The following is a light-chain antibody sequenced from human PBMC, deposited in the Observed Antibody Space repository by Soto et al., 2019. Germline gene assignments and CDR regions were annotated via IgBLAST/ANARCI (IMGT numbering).Light chain of an antibody. CDR2: GAS. V-gene: IGKV3-20*01. Sequence: EIVLTQSPGTLSLSPGERATLSCRASQSVSSSYLAWYQQKPGQAPRLFIYGASTRAPGIPDRFSGSGSGTDFTLTISRLEPEDFAVYHCQHYGDSPWTFGQGTKVEIK. J-gene: IGKJ1*01. CDR1: QSVSSSY. CDR3: QHYGDSPWT.